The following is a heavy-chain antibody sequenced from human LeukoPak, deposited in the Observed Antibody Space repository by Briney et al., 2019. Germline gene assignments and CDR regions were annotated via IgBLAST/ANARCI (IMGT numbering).Heavy chain of an antibody. CDR3: ARHMSVSYDAFDL. CDR1: DGSTTGNY. CDR2: VYYTGRT. J-gene: IGHJ3*01. V-gene: IGHV4-59*08. Sequence: AETLSLTCSVSDGSTTGNYWSWIRQPPGKGLEWIAYVYYTGRTLYNPSLESRVTISVDTSKTQFSLTVTSVTAADTAVYYCARHMSVSYDAFDLWGRGTTVTASS. D-gene: IGHD3-10*01.